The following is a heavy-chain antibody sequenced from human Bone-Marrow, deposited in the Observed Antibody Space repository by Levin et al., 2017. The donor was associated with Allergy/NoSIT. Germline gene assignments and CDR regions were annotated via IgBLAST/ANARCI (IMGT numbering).Heavy chain of an antibody. CDR2: VYYTGFT. CDR3: AKLHEASNSAFDI. Sequence: SQTLSLTCTVSGASIGSDSLYWSWVRQPPGGGLEWIGYVYYTGFTNYNPSLETRVSLSVVPSKNKFSLEMTSVTAADTAVYYCAKLHEASNSAFDIWGQGTMVTVSS. V-gene: IGHV4-61*01. D-gene: IGHD4-11*01. J-gene: IGHJ3*02. CDR1: GASIGSDSLY.